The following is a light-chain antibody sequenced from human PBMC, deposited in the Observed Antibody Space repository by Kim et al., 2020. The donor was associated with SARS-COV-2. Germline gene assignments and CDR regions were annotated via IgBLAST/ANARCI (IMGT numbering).Light chain of an antibody. CDR1: QSLVHSDGNTY. V-gene: IGKV2-30*02. Sequence: DVVMTQSPLSLPVTLGQPASISCRSSQSLVHSDGNTYLNWFQQRPGQSPRRLIYKVSNRDSGVPDRFSGSGSGTEFTLKISRVEAEDVGIYYCMQSTHGPYTFGQGTKLEI. CDR2: KVS. CDR3: MQSTHGPYT. J-gene: IGKJ2*01.